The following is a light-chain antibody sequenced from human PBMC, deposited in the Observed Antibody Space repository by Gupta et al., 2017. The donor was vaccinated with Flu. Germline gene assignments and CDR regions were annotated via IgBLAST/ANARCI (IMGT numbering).Light chain of an antibody. CDR3: QQSDSNLWT. CDR2: DVS. Sequence: PSYVCASVGDRDIITCRSTQSIRSYLNWYQQKPMKAPKLLLYDVSSCQSGVPSRFSGSRSGTXFTLTIXRLQPEDFATYNCQQSDSNLWTFGXGTKVEIK. J-gene: IGKJ1*01. V-gene: IGKV1-39*01. CDR1: QSIRSY.